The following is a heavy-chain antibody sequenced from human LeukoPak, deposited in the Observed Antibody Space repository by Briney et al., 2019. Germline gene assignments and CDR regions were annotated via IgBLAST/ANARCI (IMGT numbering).Heavy chain of an antibody. J-gene: IGHJ4*02. CDR3: ARLGGNLRWLSFDY. Sequence: PGGSLRLSCVASGFTFSSYWMSWVRQAPGKGLEWVANIKQDGSEAYYVDSVKGRFIISRDNAKNSLYLEMNSLRVDDTAAYYCARLGGNLRWLSFDYWGQGTLVTVSS. CDR2: IKQDGSEA. D-gene: IGHD3-22*01. V-gene: IGHV3-7*01. CDR1: GFTFSSYW.